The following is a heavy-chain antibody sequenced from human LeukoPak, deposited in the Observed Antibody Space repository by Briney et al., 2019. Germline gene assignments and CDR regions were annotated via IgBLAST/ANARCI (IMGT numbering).Heavy chain of an antibody. J-gene: IGHJ4*02. V-gene: IGHV3-30-3*01. CDR3: ARDFSTKYSQDY. CDR1: GFTFSSYW. CDR2: ISYDGNVK. D-gene: IGHD1-26*01. Sequence: PGGSLRLSCAASGFTFSSYWMSWVRQAPGKGLEWLAFISYDGNVKYYADSVKGRFTVSRDDSKITLYLQMNSLRTEDTALYYCARDFSTKYSQDYWGQGTPVTVSS.